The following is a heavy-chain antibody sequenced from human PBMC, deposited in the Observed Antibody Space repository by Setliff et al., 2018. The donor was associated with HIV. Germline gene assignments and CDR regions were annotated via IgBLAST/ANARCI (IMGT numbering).Heavy chain of an antibody. CDR3: AREETPTGSSSWPMSDAFDI. Sequence: ASVMVSCKASGYTFTSYYMHWVRQAPGQGLEWMGIINPSGGSTSYAQKFQGRVTMTRDTSTSTVYMELSSLRSEDTAVYYCAREETPTGSSSWPMSDAFDIWGQGTMVTVSS. CDR2: INPSGGST. V-gene: IGHV1-46*01. J-gene: IGHJ3*02. CDR1: GYTFTSYY. D-gene: IGHD6-13*01.